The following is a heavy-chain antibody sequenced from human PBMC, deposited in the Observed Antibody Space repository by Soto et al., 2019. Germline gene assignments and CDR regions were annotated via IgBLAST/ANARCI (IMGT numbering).Heavy chain of an antibody. J-gene: IGHJ6*02. CDR2: ISSSSSTI. V-gene: IGHV3-48*02. CDR1: GFTFSSYS. D-gene: IGHD3-3*01. Sequence: EVQLVESGGRLVQPGGSVRLSCAASGFTFSSYSMNWVRQAPGKGLEWVSYISSSSSTIYYADSVKGRFTISRDNAKNSLYLQMNSLRDEDTAVYYCARDRANYDFWSGYYDYYYYGMDVWGQGTTVTVSS. CDR3: ARDRANYDFWSGYYDYYYYGMDV.